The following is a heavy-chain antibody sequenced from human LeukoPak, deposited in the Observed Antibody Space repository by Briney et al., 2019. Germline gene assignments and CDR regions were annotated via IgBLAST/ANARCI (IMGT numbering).Heavy chain of an antibody. Sequence: GGSLRLSCAASGFTFSSYEMNWVRQAPGKGLVWVSRLNSDGSSTSYADSVKGRFTISRDNAKNTLYLQMNSLRAEDTAVYYCARAYYYGMDVWGQGTTVTVSS. CDR3: ARAYYYGMDV. CDR1: GFTFSSYE. J-gene: IGHJ6*02. CDR2: LNSDGSST. V-gene: IGHV3-74*01.